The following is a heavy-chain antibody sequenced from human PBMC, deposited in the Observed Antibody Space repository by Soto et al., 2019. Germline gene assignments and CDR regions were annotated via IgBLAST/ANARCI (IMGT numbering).Heavy chain of an antibody. CDR3: ARESIFGVVIGY. CDR1: GGSISSGDYY. CDR2: IYYSGST. D-gene: IGHD3-3*01. J-gene: IGHJ4*02. V-gene: IGHV4-30-4*01. Sequence: SETLSLTCTVSGGSISSGDYYWSWIRQPPGKGLEWIGYIYYSGSTYYNPSLKSRVTISVDTSKNQFSLKLSSVTAADTAVYYCARESIFGVVIGYWGQGTLVTVS.